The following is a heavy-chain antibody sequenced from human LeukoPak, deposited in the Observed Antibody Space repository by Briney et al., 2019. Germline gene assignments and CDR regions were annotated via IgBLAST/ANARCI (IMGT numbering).Heavy chain of an antibody. V-gene: IGHV3-23*01. CDR3: AKEINHQWLVPLDAFDI. D-gene: IGHD6-19*01. J-gene: IGHJ3*02. CDR2: ISGSGTTI. Sequence: GGSLRLSCAASGFSFTSYAMSWVRQAPGKGLDWVPGISGSGTTIYYADSAKGRFTISRDNSKNTLYLQMNSLRAEDTAVYYCAKEINHQWLVPLDAFDIWGQGTMVTVSS. CDR1: GFSFTSYA.